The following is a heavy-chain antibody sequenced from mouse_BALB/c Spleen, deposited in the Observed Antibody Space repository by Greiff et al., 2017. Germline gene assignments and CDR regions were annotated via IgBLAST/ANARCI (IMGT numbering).Heavy chain of an antibody. Sequence: EVQLQQSGPELVKPGASVKMSCKASGYTFPSYVMPWVKQKPGQGLEWIGYINPYNDGTKYNEKFKGKATLTSDKSSSTAYMELSSLTSEDSAVYYCARGDDYDPFAYWGQGTLVTVSA. CDR3: ARGDDYDPFAY. D-gene: IGHD2-4*01. CDR1: GYTFPSYV. V-gene: IGHV1-14*01. J-gene: IGHJ3*01. CDR2: INPYNDGT.